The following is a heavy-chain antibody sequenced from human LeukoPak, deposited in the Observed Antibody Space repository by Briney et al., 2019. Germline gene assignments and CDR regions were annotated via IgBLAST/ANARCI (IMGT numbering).Heavy chain of an antibody. D-gene: IGHD3-10*01. CDR2: IIPIFGTA. CDR3: ARLGLLNEYYFDY. V-gene: IGHV1-69*13. Sequence: ASVKVSCKASGGTFSSYAISWVRQAPGQGLEWMGGIIPIFGTANYAQKFQGRVTITADESTSTAYMELSSLRSGDTAVYYCARLGLLNEYYFDYWGQGTLVTVSS. CDR1: GGTFSSYA. J-gene: IGHJ4*02.